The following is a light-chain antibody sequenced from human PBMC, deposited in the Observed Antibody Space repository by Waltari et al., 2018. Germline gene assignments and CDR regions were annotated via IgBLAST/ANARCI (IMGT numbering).Light chain of an antibody. V-gene: IGKV1-9*01. CDR1: QVILGF. J-gene: IGKJ4*01. CDR3: QQLKSYPIT. Sequence: TQLTQSPSSLAASVGDRVTITCRTSQVILGFLAWYQPKPGKAPKLLIYAASTLQSGVPSRFSGSGSGMDFNITISNLQPEDFATYYCQQLKSYPITFGGGTKV. CDR2: AAS.